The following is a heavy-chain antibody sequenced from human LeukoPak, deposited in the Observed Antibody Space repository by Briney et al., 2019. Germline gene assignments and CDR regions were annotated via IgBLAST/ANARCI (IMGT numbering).Heavy chain of an antibody. Sequence: GGSLRLSCAASGFTFSSYGMSWVRQAPGKGLVWVSRIRSDGSDARYAESVKGRFTISRDNSKNTLYLQMNSLRAEDTAVYYCAKDWNPWGQGTLVTVSS. CDR2: IRSDGSDA. CDR3: AKDWNP. J-gene: IGHJ5*02. V-gene: IGHV3-74*01. CDR1: GFTFSSYG. D-gene: IGHD3-3*01.